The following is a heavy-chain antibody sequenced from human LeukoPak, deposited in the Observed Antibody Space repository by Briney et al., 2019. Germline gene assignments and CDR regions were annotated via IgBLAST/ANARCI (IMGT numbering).Heavy chain of an antibody. CDR3: AKELGYCSGGSCCSPGYYFDY. CDR1: GFTFSSYA. D-gene: IGHD2-15*01. Sequence: PGGSLRLSCAASGFTFSSYAMSWVRQAPGKGLEWVSAISGSGGSTYYADSVKGRFTISRDNSKNTLYLQMNSLRAEDTAVYYCAKELGYCSGGSCCSPGYYFDYWGQGTLVTVSS. V-gene: IGHV3-23*01. J-gene: IGHJ4*02. CDR2: ISGSGGST.